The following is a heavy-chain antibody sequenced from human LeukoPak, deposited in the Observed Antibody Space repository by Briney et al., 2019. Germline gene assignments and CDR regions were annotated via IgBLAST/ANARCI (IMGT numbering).Heavy chain of an antibody. CDR1: GYTFTGYY. J-gene: IGHJ5*02. V-gene: IGHV1-2*02. CDR3: ARGPRGYSYAPGNWFDP. Sequence: GASVKVSCKASGYTFTGYYMHWVRQAPGQGLEWMGWINPNSGGTNYAQKFQGRVTMTRVTSISTAYMELSRLRSDDTAVYYCARGPRGYSYAPGNWFDPWGQGTLVTVSS. D-gene: IGHD5-18*01. CDR2: INPNSGGT.